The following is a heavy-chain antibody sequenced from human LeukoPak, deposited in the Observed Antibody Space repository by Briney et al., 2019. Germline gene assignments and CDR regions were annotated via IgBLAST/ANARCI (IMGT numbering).Heavy chain of an antibody. CDR1: GGSFSGYY. J-gene: IGHJ4*02. D-gene: IGHD5-18*01. V-gene: IGHV4-34*01. Sequence: SETLSLTCAVYGGSFSGYYWSWIRQPPGKGLEWIGEINHSGSTNYNPSLKSRVTISVDTSKNQSSLKLSSVTAADTAVYYCARGKRGFFGYSYGPYYFDYWGQGTLVTVSS. CDR3: ARGKRGFFGYSYGPYYFDY. CDR2: INHSGST.